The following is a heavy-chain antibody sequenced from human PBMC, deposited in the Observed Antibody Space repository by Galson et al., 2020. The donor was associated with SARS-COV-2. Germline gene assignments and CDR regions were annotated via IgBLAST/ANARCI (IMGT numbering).Heavy chain of an antibody. Sequence: SETLSLTCTVSGGSISSSSYYWGWIRQPPGKGLEWIGSIYYSGRTYYNPSLKSRVTISVDTSKNHFSLKLSSVTAADTAVYYCARHFFGEIGRLFWPDSSGYYGGGPFDYWGQGTLVTVSS. D-gene: IGHD3-22*01. CDR2: IYYSGRT. V-gene: IGHV4-39*01. CDR3: ARHFFGEIGRLFWPDSSGYYGGGPFDY. CDR1: GGSISSSSYY. J-gene: IGHJ4*02.